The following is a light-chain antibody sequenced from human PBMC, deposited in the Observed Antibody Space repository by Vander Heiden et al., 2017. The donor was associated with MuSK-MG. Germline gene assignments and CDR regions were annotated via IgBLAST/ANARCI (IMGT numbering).Light chain of an antibody. J-gene: IGLJ3*02. V-gene: IGLV2-14*03. CDR3: ASYPGRGSLSVV. CDR2: DVR. Sequence: QSALTQPAPVTGSPGQSSSISCTGTSSDSGAYNYVSWYQQYPGEAPKLTISDVRNRPSGVSNRFSGSTSGTTASLTISGLRAEDEADYYSASYPGRGSLSVVFGGGTTLTVL. CDR1: SSDSGAYNY.